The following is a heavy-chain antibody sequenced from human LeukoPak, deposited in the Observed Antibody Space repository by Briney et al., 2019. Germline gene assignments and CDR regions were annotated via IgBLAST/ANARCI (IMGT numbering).Heavy chain of an antibody. CDR1: GFSFANSV. J-gene: IGHJ4*02. D-gene: IGHD3-22*01. CDR2: ISGSGDRT. Sequence: GGSLRLSCAASGFSFANSVISWIRQAPGKGPEWVSAISGSGDRTDYADSVRGRFTISRDNSKNTLFLQMNSLRADDTAGYYCARGDSSGYYVRFDYWGQGTLVTVSS. V-gene: IGHV3-23*01. CDR3: ARGDSSGYYVRFDY.